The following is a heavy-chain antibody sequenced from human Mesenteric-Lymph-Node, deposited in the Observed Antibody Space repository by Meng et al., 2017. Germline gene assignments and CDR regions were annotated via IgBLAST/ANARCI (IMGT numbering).Heavy chain of an antibody. V-gene: IGHV3-21*01. Sequence: GESLKISCATSGFTFSTYSMNWVRQAPGKGLEWVASISSAGTGGVIYYADSVKGRFTISRDNAKNSLYLQMNSLRAEDTAVYYCARDSSGYTIDNYYYYYGMDVWGQGTTVTVSS. CDR1: GFTFSTYS. J-gene: IGHJ6*02. D-gene: IGHD3-22*01. CDR2: ISSAGTGGVI. CDR3: ARDSSGYTIDNYYYYYGMDV.